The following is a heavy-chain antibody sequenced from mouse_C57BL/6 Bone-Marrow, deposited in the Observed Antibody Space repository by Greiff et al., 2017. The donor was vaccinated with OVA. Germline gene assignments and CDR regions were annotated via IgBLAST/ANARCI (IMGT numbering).Heavy chain of an antibody. CDR3: AREDGTTTWFAY. CDR2: ISDGGSYT. J-gene: IGHJ3*01. V-gene: IGHV5-4*01. CDR1: GFTFSSYA. D-gene: IGHD2-14*01. Sequence: EVKLVESGGGLVKPGGSLKLSCAASGFTFSSYAMSWVRQTPEKRLEWVATISDGGSYTYYPAPVKGRFTISRDNAKNNLYRQMSHLKSEDTAMYYCAREDGTTTWFAYWGQGTLVTVSA.